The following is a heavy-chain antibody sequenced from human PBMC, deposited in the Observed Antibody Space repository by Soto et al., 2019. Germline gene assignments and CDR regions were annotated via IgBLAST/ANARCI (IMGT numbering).Heavy chain of an antibody. D-gene: IGHD2-2*01. J-gene: IGHJ4*02. Sequence: GGSLRLSCAASGFTFSSYAMHWVRQAPGKGLEWVAVISYDGSNKYYADSVKGRFTISRDNSKNTLYLQMNSLRAEDTAVYYCARVPYRAPKYYFYYWGQGTLVTVSS. V-gene: IGHV3-30-3*01. CDR3: ARVPYRAPKYYFYY. CDR1: GFTFSSYA. CDR2: ISYDGSNK.